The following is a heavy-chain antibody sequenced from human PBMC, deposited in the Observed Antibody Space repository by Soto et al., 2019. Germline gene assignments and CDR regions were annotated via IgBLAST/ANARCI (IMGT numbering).Heavy chain of an antibody. V-gene: IGHV3-64*01. J-gene: IGHJ6*03. CDR2: ISNNGAHT. Sequence: EAQLVESGGGLVQPGGSLRLSCAASGFTFSNYEMHWVRQAPGKGLEYVSGISNNGAHTDYAKYVKGSFTISRDNSENTLYLQIVSLRAEDMALYYCARRGYGSRWPNVYMDVWGKGTTVTVSS. D-gene: IGHD6-13*01. CDR1: GFTFSNYE. CDR3: ARRGYGSRWPNVYMDV.